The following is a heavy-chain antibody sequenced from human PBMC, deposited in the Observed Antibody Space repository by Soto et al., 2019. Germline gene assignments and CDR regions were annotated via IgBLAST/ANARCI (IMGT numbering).Heavy chain of an antibody. CDR1: GFTFNTYG. D-gene: IGHD2-15*01. V-gene: IGHV3-33*08. J-gene: IGHJ6*02. Sequence: QVQLVESGGGVVQPGGSLRLSCTTSGFTFNTYGMYWVRQAPGKGLEWVAIIWYDGSNKDYGDSVKGRFTLSRDNSKNTLYLQITSLRSEDTALYYCARGDCTGAYCYSWPFNYGVDVWGQGTTVTVSS. CDR3: ARGDCTGAYCYSWPFNYGVDV. CDR2: IWYDGSNK.